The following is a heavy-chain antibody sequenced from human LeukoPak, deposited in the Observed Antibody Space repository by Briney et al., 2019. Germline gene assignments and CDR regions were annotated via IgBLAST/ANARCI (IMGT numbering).Heavy chain of an antibody. CDR3: ARGNWNYGTYYFDY. CDR2: IYYSGST. CDR1: GGSISSGGYY. J-gene: IGHJ4*02. D-gene: IGHD1-7*01. V-gene: IGHV4-31*03. Sequence: PSETLSLTCTVSGGSISSGGYYWSWIRQHPGKGLEWIGYIYYSGSTYYNPSLKSRVTISVDTSKSQFSLKLSSVTAADTAVYYCARGNWNYGTYYFDYWGQGTLVTVSS.